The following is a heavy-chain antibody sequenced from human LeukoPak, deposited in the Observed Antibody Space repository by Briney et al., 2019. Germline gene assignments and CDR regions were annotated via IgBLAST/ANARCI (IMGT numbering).Heavy chain of an antibody. CDR3: ARKGIAVAGASDAFDI. D-gene: IGHD6-19*01. J-gene: IGHJ3*02. V-gene: IGHV3-21*01. Sequence: GGSLRLSCAASGFTFSSYSMNWVRQAPGKGLEWVSSISSGSTYIYYADSVKGRFTIFRDNAKNSLYLQMNSLRAEDTAVYYCARKGIAVAGASDAFDIWGQGTMVTVSS. CDR1: GFTFSSYS. CDR2: ISSGSTYI.